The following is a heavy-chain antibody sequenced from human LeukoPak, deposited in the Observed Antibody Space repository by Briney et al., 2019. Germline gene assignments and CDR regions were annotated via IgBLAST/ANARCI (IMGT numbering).Heavy chain of an antibody. J-gene: IGHJ4*02. V-gene: IGHV3-20*04. CDR3: ARAQTYGESRLLLDY. D-gene: IGHD4-17*01. CDR1: GFTFGNYG. CDR2: INWNGGST. Sequence: PGGSLRLSCAASGFTFGNYGMSWVRQAPGKGLEWVSGINWNGGSTGYADSVEGRFTIFRDNAKNSKYLQMNSLRVEDTALYYCARAQTYGESRLLLDYWGQGTLVTVSS.